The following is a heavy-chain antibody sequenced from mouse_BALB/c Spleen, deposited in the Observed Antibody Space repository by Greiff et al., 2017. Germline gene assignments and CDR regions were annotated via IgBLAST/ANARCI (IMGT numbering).Heavy chain of an antibody. J-gene: IGHJ4*01. D-gene: IGHD2-3*01. Sequence: EVKLMESGGGLVKPGGSLKLSCAASGFTFSDYYMYWVRQTPEKRLEWVATISDGGSYTYYPDSVKGRFTISRDNAKNNLYLQMSSLKSEDTAMYYCARDDGTGMDYWGQGTSVTVSS. CDR2: ISDGGSYT. CDR1: GFTFSDYY. V-gene: IGHV5-4*02. CDR3: ARDDGTGMDY.